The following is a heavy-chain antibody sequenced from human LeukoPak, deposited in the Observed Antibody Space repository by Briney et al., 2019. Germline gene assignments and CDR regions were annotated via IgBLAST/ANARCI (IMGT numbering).Heavy chain of an antibody. D-gene: IGHD4-17*01. CDR3: ASWTTVTTYGY. Sequence: PPETLSLTCAVYGGSFSGYYWSWIRQPPGKGLEWIGEINHSGSTNYNPSLKSRVTISVDTSKNQFSLKLSSVTAADTAVYYCASWTTVTTYGYWGQGTLVTVSS. CDR1: GGSFSGYY. CDR2: INHSGST. V-gene: IGHV4-34*01. J-gene: IGHJ4*02.